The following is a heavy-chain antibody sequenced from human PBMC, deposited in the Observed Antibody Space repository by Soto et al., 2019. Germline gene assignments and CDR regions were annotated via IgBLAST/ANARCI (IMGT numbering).Heavy chain of an antibody. J-gene: IGHJ6*02. V-gene: IGHV3-30-3*01. Sequence: GGSLRLSCAASGFTFSSYAMHWVRQAPGKGLEWVAVISYDGSNKYYADSVKGRFTISRDNSKNTLYLQMNSLRAEDTAVYYCARDPSSSSWYPVYYYYYGMDVWGQGTTVTVSS. D-gene: IGHD6-13*01. CDR3: ARDPSSSSWYPVYYYYYGMDV. CDR1: GFTFSSYA. CDR2: ISYDGSNK.